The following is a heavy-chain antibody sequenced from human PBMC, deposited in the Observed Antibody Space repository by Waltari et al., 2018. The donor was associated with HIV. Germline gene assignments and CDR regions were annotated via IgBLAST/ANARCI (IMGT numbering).Heavy chain of an antibody. CDR1: GFTFRSYW. Sequence: EVQLVDSGGGLVQPGGSLRLSCGASGFTFRSYWVHWFGHAPGKGLVWVSRINSDGSSTSYADSVKGRFTISRDNAKNTLYLQMNSLRAEDTAVYYCARGDGYNTRRAFDIWGQGTMVTVSS. D-gene: IGHD5-12*01. CDR3: ARGDGYNTRRAFDI. V-gene: IGHV3-74*01. CDR2: INSDGSST. J-gene: IGHJ3*02.